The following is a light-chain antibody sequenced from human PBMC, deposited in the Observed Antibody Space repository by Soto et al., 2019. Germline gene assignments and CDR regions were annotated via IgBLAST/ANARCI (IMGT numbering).Light chain of an antibody. J-gene: IGKJ3*01. CDR2: AAS. CDR3: QRYNNAPFT. CDR1: QGVSDY. V-gene: IGKV1-27*01. Sequence: DIQMTQSPSSLSASVGDRVTITCRASQGVSDYLALYQQKPGQVPKLLIYAASTLQSGVPSRFSGSGSGTYFTLTISSLQPEDVATYYCQRYNNAPFTFGPGTKVDIK.